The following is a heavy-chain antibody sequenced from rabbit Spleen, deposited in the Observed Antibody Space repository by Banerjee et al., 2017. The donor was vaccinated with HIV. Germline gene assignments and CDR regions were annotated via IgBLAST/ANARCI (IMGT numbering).Heavy chain of an antibody. CDR3: AREDVGGSIIL. CDR1: GLDFSSSYW. Sequence: EESGGDLVQPEGSLTLTCKASGLDFSSSYWICWVRQAPGEGLEWIGTIWTGSTSITWYANWALGRFTISKTSSTTVTLQLNSLTAADTATYFCAREDVGGSIILWGQGTLVTVS. CDR2: IWTGSTSIT. J-gene: IGHJ6*01. D-gene: IGHD1-1*01. V-gene: IGHV1S45*01.